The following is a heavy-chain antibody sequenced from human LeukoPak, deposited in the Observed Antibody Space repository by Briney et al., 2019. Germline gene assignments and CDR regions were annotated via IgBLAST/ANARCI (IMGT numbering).Heavy chain of an antibody. J-gene: IGHJ4*02. Sequence: AGSLRLSCAASGFIFNHHAMHWVRQSPGKGLEWVAVIWSDKSNRFYADSVRGRFNKSRDDSRKTVYLQMERMAAEDPAIYYCAKDAEGGFDYSISLEYWGQGALVTVAS. CDR3: AKDAEGGFDYSISLEY. CDR2: IWSDKSNR. V-gene: IGHV3-33*06. D-gene: IGHD4-11*01. CDR1: GFIFNHHA.